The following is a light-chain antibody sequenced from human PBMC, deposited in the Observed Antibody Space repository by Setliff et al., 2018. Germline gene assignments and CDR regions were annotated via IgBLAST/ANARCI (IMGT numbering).Light chain of an antibody. J-gene: IGLJ1*01. V-gene: IGLV2-11*01. Sequence: QSVLTQPRSVSGSPGQSVTISCTGTSSDVGGYNYVSWYQQRPGKAPKVMIYDVSKRPSGVPDRFSGSKSGNTASLTISGLQAEDEAEYYCCSYAGSYTYVFGTGTKVTVL. CDR3: CSYAGSYTYV. CDR2: DVS. CDR1: SSDVGGYNY.